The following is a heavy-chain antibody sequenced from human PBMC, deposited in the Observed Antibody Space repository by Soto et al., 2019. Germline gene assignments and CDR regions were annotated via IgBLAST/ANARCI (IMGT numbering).Heavy chain of an antibody. Sequence: EVQLVESGGGLVQPGGSLRLSCAASGFTFSSYSMNWVRQAPGKGLEWVSYISSSSSTIYYADSVKGRFTISRDNAKNSLYLQMNSLRDEDTAVYYCAYSREFWSGYWTYWGQGTLVTVSS. CDR1: GFTFSSYS. D-gene: IGHD3-3*01. J-gene: IGHJ4*02. CDR3: AYSREFWSGYWTY. V-gene: IGHV3-48*02. CDR2: ISSSSSTI.